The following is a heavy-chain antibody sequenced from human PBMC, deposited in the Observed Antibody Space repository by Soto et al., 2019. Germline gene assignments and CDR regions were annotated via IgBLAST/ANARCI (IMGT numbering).Heavy chain of an antibody. J-gene: IGHJ4*02. Sequence: WGSLRLSCEASGFTLRNYAITCVRQAPGKGLEWVSLISANDVGTYYAESVKTRFTISTDQSRNTVYLQMDSLRADDTAIYYCAKAKNDYNWDNRPPFDYWGQGTLVTV. V-gene: IGHV3-23*01. D-gene: IGHD1-20*01. CDR3: AKAKNDYNWDNRPPFDY. CDR2: ISANDVGT. CDR1: GFTLRNYA.